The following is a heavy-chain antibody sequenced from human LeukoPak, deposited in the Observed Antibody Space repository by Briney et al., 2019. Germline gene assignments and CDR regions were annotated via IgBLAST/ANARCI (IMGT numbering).Heavy chain of an antibody. CDR2: IRNDGRNK. CDR3: AKGLRKLIVGSTEYYFDY. Sequence: GGSLRLSCGAPGFTFSSYGMHWVRQAPGKGLEWVAFIRNDGRNKYYADSVKGRFTISRDNSKNTLYLQMDSLRAEDTAVYYCAKGLRKLIVGSTEYYFDYWGQGTLVTVSS. V-gene: IGHV3-30*02. CDR1: GFTFSSYG. J-gene: IGHJ4*02. D-gene: IGHD1-26*01.